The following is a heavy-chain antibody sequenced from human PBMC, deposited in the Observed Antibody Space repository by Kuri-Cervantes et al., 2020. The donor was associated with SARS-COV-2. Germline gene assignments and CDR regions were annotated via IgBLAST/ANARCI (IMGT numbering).Heavy chain of an antibody. V-gene: IGHV3-23*03. CDR2: FYSGGSST. CDR1: GFTFSSYA. CDR3: ASMVRGNYGMDV. J-gene: IGHJ6*02. D-gene: IGHD3-10*01. Sequence: GGSLRLSCSASGFTFSSYAMSWVRQAPGKWLEWVSVFYSGGSSTYYADTVKGRFTISRDNSKNTLYLQMNSLRAEDTAVYYCASMVRGNYGMDVWGQGTTVTVSS.